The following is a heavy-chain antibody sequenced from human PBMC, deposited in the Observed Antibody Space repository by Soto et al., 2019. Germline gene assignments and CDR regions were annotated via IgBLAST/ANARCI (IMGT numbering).Heavy chain of an antibody. D-gene: IGHD6-19*01. V-gene: IGHV4-39*01. CDR2: IYYSGST. CDR3: ARRAQWLPQGYYYMDV. Sequence: SETLSLTCTVSGGSISIGDYYWSWIRQPPGKGLEWIGSIYYSGSTYYNPSLKSRVTISVDTSKNQFSLKLSSMTAADTAVYYCARRAQWLPQGYYYMDVWGKGTTVTVSS. CDR1: GGSISIGDYY. J-gene: IGHJ6*03.